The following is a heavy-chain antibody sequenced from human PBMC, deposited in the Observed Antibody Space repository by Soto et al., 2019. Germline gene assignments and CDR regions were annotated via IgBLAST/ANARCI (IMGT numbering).Heavy chain of an antibody. J-gene: IGHJ5*02. CDR2: IIPIIGII. CDR3: AGDPDSHYNDSHASSYP. Sequence: SVKVSCKASGGTFSTYTITWVRQAPGQGLEWMGRIIPIIGIINYAQKFQGRVTISADKFTGTAYMELTGLRSDDTAVYYCAGDPDSHYNDSHASSYPWGQGTQVTVLL. D-gene: IGHD4-4*01. CDR1: GGTFSTYT. V-gene: IGHV1-69*04.